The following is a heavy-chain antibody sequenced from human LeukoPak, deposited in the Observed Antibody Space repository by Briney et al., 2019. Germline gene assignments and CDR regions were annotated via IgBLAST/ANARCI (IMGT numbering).Heavy chain of an antibody. CDR3: AKDSVPYYYGSGSYPDY. J-gene: IGHJ4*02. V-gene: IGHV3-30*18. D-gene: IGHD3-10*01. CDR2: ISYDGSNK. Sequence: PGGSLRLSCAASGFTFSSYGMHWVRQAPGKGLEWVAVISYDGSNKYYADSVKGRFTISRDNSKNTLYLQMNSLTAEDTAVYYCAKDSVPYYYGSGSYPDYWGQGTLVTVSS. CDR1: GFTFSSYG.